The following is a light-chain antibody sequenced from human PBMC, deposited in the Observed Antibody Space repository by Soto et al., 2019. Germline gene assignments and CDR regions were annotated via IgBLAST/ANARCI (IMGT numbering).Light chain of an antibody. CDR3: CSYAGSYTFV. CDR2: DVS. Sequence: QSVLTQPRSVSGSPGQSVTISCTGTSSDVGGYNYVSWYQQHPGKAPKLMIYDVSKRPSGVPDRFSGSKSGNTASLTISGLQAEDEADYYCCSYAGSYTFVFGIGTKV. J-gene: IGLJ1*01. V-gene: IGLV2-11*01. CDR1: SSDVGGYNY.